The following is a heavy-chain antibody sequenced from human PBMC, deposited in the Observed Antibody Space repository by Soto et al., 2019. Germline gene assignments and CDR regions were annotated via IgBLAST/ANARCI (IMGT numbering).Heavy chain of an antibody. V-gene: IGHV6-1*01. CDR2: TYYRSKWYN. D-gene: IGHD2-15*01. Sequence: SQTLSLTCAISGDSVSSNSAAWNWIRQSPSRGLEWLGRTYYRSKWYNDYAVSVKSRITINPDTSKNQFSLQLNSVTPEDTAVYYCARVVRTCSGGSCYTNWFDPWGQGTLVTVS. CDR1: GDSVSSNSAA. CDR3: ARVVRTCSGGSCYTNWFDP. J-gene: IGHJ5*02.